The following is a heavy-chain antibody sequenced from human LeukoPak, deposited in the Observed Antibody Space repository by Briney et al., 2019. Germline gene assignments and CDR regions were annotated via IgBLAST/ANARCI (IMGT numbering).Heavy chain of an antibody. CDR3: AREYSSSERGY. CDR1: GYTFTGYY. J-gene: IGHJ4*02. CDR2: INTNTGNP. V-gene: IGHV7-4-1*02. D-gene: IGHD6-6*01. Sequence: ASVKVSCKASGYTFTGYYIHWVRQAPGQGLEWMGWINTNTGNPTYAQGFTGRFVFSLDTSVSTAYLQISSLKAEDTAVYYCAREYSSSERGYWGQGTLVTVSS.